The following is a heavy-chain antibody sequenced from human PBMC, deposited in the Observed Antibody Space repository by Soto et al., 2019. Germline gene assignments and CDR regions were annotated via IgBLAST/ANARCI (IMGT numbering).Heavy chain of an antibody. CDR2: ISAYNGNT. Sequence: ASVKVSCKASGYTFTSYGISWVRQAPGQGPEWMGWISAYNGNTNYAQKLQGRVTMTTDTSTSTAYIELRSLRSDDTAVYYCAREGGINYGDSIWGQGTLVTVSS. V-gene: IGHV1-18*01. J-gene: IGHJ4*02. D-gene: IGHD4-17*01. CDR1: GYTFTSYG. CDR3: AREGGINYGDSI.